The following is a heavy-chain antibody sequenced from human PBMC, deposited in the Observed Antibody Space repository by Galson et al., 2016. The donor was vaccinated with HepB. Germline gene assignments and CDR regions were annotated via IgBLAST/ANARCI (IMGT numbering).Heavy chain of an antibody. CDR1: GGNFSMDA. V-gene: IGHV1-69*13. CDR3: ARGSGFDYVWQSFRFFDY. Sequence: SVKVSCKASGGNFSMDAFTWIRQAPGQGLEWVGRIVPRFRTGHYAQKFQGRATITADEYTGTGYMELRGLTSDDTAIYYCARGSGFDYVWQSFRFFDYWGQGTLVTVSS. J-gene: IGHJ4*02. D-gene: IGHD3-16*02. CDR2: IVPRFRTG.